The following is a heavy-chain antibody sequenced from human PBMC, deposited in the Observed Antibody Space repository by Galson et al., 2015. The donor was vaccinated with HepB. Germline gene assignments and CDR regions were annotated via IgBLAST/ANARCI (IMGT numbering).Heavy chain of an antibody. V-gene: IGHV4-61*02. Sequence: TLSLTCTVSGGSISSSSYYWGWIRQPAGKGLEWIGRIYTSGSTNYNPSLKSRVTMSVDTSKNQFSLKLSSVTAADTAVYYCARESGMVAATVDYWGQGTLFTVSS. J-gene: IGHJ4*02. CDR3: ARESGMVAATVDY. D-gene: IGHD2-15*01. CDR1: GGSISSSSYY. CDR2: IYTSGST.